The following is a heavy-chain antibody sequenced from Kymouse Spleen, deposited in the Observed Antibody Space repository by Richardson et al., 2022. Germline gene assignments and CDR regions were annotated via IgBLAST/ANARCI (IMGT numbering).Heavy chain of an antibody. CDR1: GGSISSSSYY. J-gene: IGHJ6*02. Sequence: QLQLQESGPGLVKPSETLSLTCTVSGGSISSSSYYWGWIRQPPGKGLEWIGSIYYSGSTYYNPSLKSRVTISVDTSKNQFSLKLSSVTAADTAVYYCAREGYYGSGSYYLLLLLRYGRLGPRDHGHRLL. CDR2: IYYSGST. V-gene: IGHV4-39*01. CDR3: AREGYYGSGSYYLLLLLRYGR. D-gene: IGHD3-10*01.